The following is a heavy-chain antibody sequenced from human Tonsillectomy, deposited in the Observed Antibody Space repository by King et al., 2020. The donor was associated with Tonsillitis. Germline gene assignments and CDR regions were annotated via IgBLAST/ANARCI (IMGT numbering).Heavy chain of an antibody. CDR1: GFTFSSYG. CDR3: ASYRQTVTSWDY. D-gene: IGHD4-17*01. Sequence: VQLVESGGGLIQPGGSLRLSCAASGFTFSSYGMNWVRQAPGKGLGWVSYISSSSSTTYYADSVKGRFTISRDNAKNSLYLQMNSLRAEDTAVYSCASYRQTVTSWDYWGQGTLVTVSS. CDR2: ISSSSSTT. V-gene: IGHV3-48*04. J-gene: IGHJ4*02.